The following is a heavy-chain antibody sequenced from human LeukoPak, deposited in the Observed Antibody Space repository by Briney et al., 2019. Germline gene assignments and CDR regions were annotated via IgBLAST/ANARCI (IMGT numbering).Heavy chain of an antibody. CDR2: VSSASDAI. CDR3: ARGKGRLPLDS. V-gene: IGHV3-11*01. CDR1: GFTFSDYY. Sequence: GGSLRLSCAATGFTFSDYYMIWIRQTPGMGLEWLSYVSSASDAIYYSDSVRGRFTISRDNAKSSLYLQMNSLRDDDTAVYYCARGKGRLPLDSWGQGTLVTVSS. J-gene: IGHJ4*02. D-gene: IGHD4-11*01.